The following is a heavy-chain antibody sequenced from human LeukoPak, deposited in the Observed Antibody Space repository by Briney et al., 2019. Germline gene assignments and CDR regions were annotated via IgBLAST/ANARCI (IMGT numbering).Heavy chain of an antibody. Sequence: PSETLSLTCAVSGYSISSGYYWGWIRQPPGKGLEWIGRIYTSGSTNYNPSLKSRVTISVDTSKNQFSLKLSSVTAADTAVYYCAREYDFWSGYYGYWGQGTLVTVSS. J-gene: IGHJ4*02. CDR3: AREYDFWSGYYGY. V-gene: IGHV4-38-2*02. CDR2: IYTSGST. CDR1: GYSISSGYY. D-gene: IGHD3-3*01.